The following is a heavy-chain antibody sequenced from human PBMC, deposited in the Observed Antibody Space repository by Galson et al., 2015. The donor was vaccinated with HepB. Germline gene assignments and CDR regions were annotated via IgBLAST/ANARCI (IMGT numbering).Heavy chain of an antibody. CDR3: ARGRDTAMVVEFDY. J-gene: IGHJ4*02. CDR2: ISSSSSTI. V-gene: IGHV3-48*04. CDR1: GFTFSSYS. Sequence: SLRLSCAASGFTFSSYSMNWVRQAPGKGLEWVSYISSSSSTIYYADSVKGRFTISRDNAKNSLYLQMNSLRAEDTAVYYCARGRDTAMVVEFDYWGQGTLVTVSS. D-gene: IGHD5-18*01.